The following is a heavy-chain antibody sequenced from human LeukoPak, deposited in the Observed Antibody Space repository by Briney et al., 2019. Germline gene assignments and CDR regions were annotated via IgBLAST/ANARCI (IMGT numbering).Heavy chain of an antibody. CDR2: IYNSGTT. J-gene: IGHJ2*01. CDR3: GRVRLGATGQWRIDV. D-gene: IGHD1-26*01. V-gene: IGHV4-4*07. CDR1: GGSFSSYY. Sequence: SETLSLTCTVSGGSFSSYYWTWIRQPAGKALEWIGRIYNSGTTNYSPSLESRVTMSLDTSKNRFSLSLSSVTAADPAVYYCGRVRLGATGQWRIDVLGRGTLVTVSS.